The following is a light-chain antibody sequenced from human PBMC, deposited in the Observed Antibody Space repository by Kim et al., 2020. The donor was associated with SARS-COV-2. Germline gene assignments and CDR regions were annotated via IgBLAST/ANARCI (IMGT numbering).Light chain of an antibody. CDR1: QSISDNY. J-gene: IGKJ1*01. V-gene: IGKV3-20*01. CDR2: GAS. Sequence: EIVLTQSPGTLSLSPGETATLSCRASQSISDNYLAWYQQKRGQAPRLLIYGASSRAPRIPDRFSGSGSGTDFTLIISRLEPEDFVVYYCQQYSISPRTFGQGTKVDIK. CDR3: QQYSISPRT.